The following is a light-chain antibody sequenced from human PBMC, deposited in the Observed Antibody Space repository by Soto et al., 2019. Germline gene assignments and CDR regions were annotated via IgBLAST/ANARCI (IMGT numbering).Light chain of an antibody. J-gene: IGKJ4*01. Sequence: DIQLTQSPSTLSASVGDRVTITCRASQNINNWLAWYQQKPGKAPNLLIYDASSLESGVPSRFSGSGSGTEFTLTISSLQPDDFATYYCQQYESYSPLTFGGGTKVDIK. CDR1: QNINNW. V-gene: IGKV1-5*01. CDR2: DAS. CDR3: QQYESYSPLT.